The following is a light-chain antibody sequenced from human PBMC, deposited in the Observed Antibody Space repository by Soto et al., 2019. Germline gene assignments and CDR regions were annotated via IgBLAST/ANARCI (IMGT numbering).Light chain of an antibody. CDR1: SSNIGRNT. V-gene: IGLV1-44*01. Sequence: QSVLTQPPSASGTPGQRVTISCSGSSSNIGRNTVNWYQQLPGTAPKLLIYSNNQRPSGVPDRFSGSKSGTSASLAISGLQSEDAADYYCAAWDDSLNGYVFGTGTKLTVL. CDR3: AAWDDSLNGYV. J-gene: IGLJ1*01. CDR2: SNN.